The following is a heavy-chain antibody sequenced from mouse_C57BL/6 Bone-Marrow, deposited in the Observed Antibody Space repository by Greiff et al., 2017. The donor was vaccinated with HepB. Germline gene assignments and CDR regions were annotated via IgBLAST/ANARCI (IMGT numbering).Heavy chain of an antibody. CDR1: GYTFTSYW. J-gene: IGHJ3*01. D-gene: IGHD2-3*01. Sequence: QVQLQQPGAELVMPGASVKLSCKASGYTFTSYWMHWVKQRPGQGLEWIGETDPSDSYTNYNQKFKGKSTLTVDKSSSTAYMQLSSLTSEDSAVYYCARGWSAYWGQGTLVTVSA. CDR2: TDPSDSYT. V-gene: IGHV1-69*01. CDR3: ARGWSAY.